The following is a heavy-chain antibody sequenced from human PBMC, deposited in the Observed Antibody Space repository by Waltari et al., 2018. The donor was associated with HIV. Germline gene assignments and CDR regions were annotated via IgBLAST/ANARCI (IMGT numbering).Heavy chain of an antibody. CDR1: GFTFSSYA. D-gene: IGHD3-10*01. V-gene: IGHV3-23*01. CDR2: ISGSGGST. Sequence: EVQLLESGGGLVQPGGSLRLSCAASGFTFSSYAMSWVRQAPGKGLEWVSAISGSGGSTYYADDVKGRLTISRDNSKNTLYLQMNSLRVEDTAVYYCAREEAVTARGGIDVWGQGTMVTVSS. J-gene: IGHJ3*01. CDR3: AREEAVTARGGIDV.